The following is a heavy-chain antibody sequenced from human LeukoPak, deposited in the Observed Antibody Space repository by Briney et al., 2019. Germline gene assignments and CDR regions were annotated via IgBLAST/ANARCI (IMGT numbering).Heavy chain of an antibody. J-gene: IGHJ4*02. D-gene: IGHD6-19*01. Sequence: SGTLSLTCAVYGGSFSGYYWSWIRQPPGKGLEWIGEINHSGSTNYNPSLKSRVTISVDTSKNQFSLKLSSVTAADTAVYYCAGLDPYLVDYWGQGTLVTVSS. V-gene: IGHV4-34*01. CDR3: AGLDPYLVDY. CDR1: GGSFSGYY. CDR2: INHSGST.